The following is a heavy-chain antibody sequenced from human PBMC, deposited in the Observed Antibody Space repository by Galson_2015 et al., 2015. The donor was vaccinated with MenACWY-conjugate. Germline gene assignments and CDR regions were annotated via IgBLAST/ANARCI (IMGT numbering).Heavy chain of an antibody. CDR2: IYYSGST. CDR3: ARWIQLWFGMDV. D-gene: IGHD5-18*01. Sequence: PGLVKPSETLSLTCTVSGGSVSRYYWSWIRQPPGNCLEWIGYIYYSGSTNYNPSLKSLVTISVDTSKNQFSLKLSSVTAADTAVYYCARWIQLWFGMDVWGQGTTVTVSS. V-gene: IGHV4-59*02. J-gene: IGHJ6*02. CDR1: GGSVSRYY.